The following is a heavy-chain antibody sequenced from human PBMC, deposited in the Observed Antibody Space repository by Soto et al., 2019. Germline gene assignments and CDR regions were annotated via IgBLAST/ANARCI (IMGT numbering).Heavy chain of an antibody. V-gene: IGHV1-69*12. CDR2: IIPIFGTA. CDR1: GGTFSSCA. CDR3: ACTVSNYYYGMDV. D-gene: IGHD2-8*01. J-gene: IGHJ6*02. Sequence: QVQLVQSGAEVKKPGSSVKVSCKASGGTFSSCAISSVRQAPGQGLEWMGGIIPIFGTADYAQKFQGRVTITADESTSTAYMELSSLRSEDTAVYYCACTVSNYYYGMDVWGQGTTVTVSS.